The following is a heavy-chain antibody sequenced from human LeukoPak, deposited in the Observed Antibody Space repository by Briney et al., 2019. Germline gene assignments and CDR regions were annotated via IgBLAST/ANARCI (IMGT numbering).Heavy chain of an antibody. CDR1: GFTVSSNY. V-gene: IGHV3-66*01. Sequence: GESLRPSCAASGFTVSSNYMSWVRQAPGKGLEWVSVIYSGGSTYYADSVKGRFTISRDNSKNTLYLQMNSLRAEDTAVYYCARAQYDYGDYWGQGTLVTVSS. CDR2: IYSGGST. CDR3: ARAQYDYGDY. D-gene: IGHD2-8*01. J-gene: IGHJ4*02.